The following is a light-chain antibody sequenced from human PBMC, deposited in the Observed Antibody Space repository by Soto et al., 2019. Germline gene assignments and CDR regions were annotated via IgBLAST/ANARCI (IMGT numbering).Light chain of an antibody. CDR3: QQSLTTPPT. V-gene: IGKV1-9*01. CDR1: QGISSY. CDR2: DAS. J-gene: IGKJ1*01. Sequence: DSQLPQSPSFLSASVGDRVTITCRASQGISSYLAWYQQKPGKAPVLLIYDASTLQSGVPSRFSGSGAGTDFTLTISSLHPEDLATYTCQQSLTTPPTFGQGTRVDIK.